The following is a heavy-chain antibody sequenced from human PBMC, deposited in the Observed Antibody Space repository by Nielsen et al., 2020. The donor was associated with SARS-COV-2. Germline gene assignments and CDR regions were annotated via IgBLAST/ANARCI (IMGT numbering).Heavy chain of an antibody. CDR3: AGGVHLPDYGDYLYYYYGMDV. CDR2: MNPNSGNT. D-gene: IGHD4-17*01. J-gene: IGHJ6*02. Sequence: SVKVSCKASGYTFTSYDINWVRQATGQGLEWMGWMNPNSGNTGYAQKFQGRVTMTRNTSISTAYMELSSLRSEDTAVYYCAGGVHLPDYGDYLYYYYGMDVWGQGTTVTVSS. V-gene: IGHV1-8*01. CDR1: GYTFTSYD.